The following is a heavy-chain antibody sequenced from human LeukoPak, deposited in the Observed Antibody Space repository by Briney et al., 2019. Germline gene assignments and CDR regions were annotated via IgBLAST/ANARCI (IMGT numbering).Heavy chain of an antibody. CDR1: GFTFSSYG. CDR3: AKDGDYDILTGWSYTLYYFDY. J-gene: IGHJ4*02. D-gene: IGHD3-9*01. CDR2: ISGGST. V-gene: IGHV3-23*01. Sequence: GGTLRLSCAASGFTFSSYGMSWVRQAPGKGLEWVSAISGGSTYYADSVKGRFTISRDNSKNTLYLQMNSLRAEGTAVYYCAKDGDYDILTGWSYTLYYFDYWGQGTLVTVSS.